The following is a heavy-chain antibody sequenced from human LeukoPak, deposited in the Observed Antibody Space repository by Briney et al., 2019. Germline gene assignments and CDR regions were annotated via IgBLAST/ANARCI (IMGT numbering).Heavy chain of an antibody. CDR2: ISYDGSNK. J-gene: IGHJ3*02. V-gene: IGHV3-30-3*01. CDR3: TSFYYGSGSDTFDI. CDR1: GFTFSSYA. Sequence: GGSLRLSCAASGFTFSSYAMHWVRQAPGKGLEWVAVISYDGSNKYYADSVKGRFTISRDNSKNTLYLQMNSLRSEDTAVYYCTSFYYGSGSDTFDIWGQGTMVTVSS. D-gene: IGHD3-10*01.